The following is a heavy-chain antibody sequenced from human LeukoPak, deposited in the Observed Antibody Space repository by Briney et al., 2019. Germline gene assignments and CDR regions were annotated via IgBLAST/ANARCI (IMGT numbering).Heavy chain of an antibody. CDR3: ARVDGAAGTAYFDY. CDR2: IYHSGST. Sequence: SETLSLTCAVSGGSISSSNWWSWVRQPPGKGLERIGEIYHSGSTNYNPSLKSRVTISVDKSKNQFSLKLSSVTAADTAVYYCARVDGAAGTAYFDYWGQGTLVTVSS. J-gene: IGHJ4*02. CDR1: GGSISSSNW. D-gene: IGHD6-13*01. V-gene: IGHV4-4*02.